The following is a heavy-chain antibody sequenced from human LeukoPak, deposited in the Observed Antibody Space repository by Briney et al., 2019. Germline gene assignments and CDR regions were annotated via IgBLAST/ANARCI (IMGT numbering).Heavy chain of an antibody. D-gene: IGHD3-16*02. V-gene: IGHV4-4*07. Sequence: SETLSLTCSVSGASITDYTWNWLRQTAGEGLEWLGRVYKSGGTIYSRSFNTRVTMSFDRSKNEYSLRLTFVTAADTAVYYCAKSARGEFGGLIAPFDYWGQGTLVTVSS. CDR1: GASITDYT. J-gene: IGHJ4*02. CDR3: AKSARGEFGGLIAPFDY. CDR2: VYKSGGT.